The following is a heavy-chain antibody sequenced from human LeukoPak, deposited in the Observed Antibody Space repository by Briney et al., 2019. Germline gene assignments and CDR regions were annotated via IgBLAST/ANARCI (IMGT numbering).Heavy chain of an antibody. J-gene: IGHJ6*03. CDR1: GGSISSYY. CDR3: ARLDRYYYSNMDV. CDR2: IYTSGST. V-gene: IGHV4-4*09. Sequence: SETLSLTCTVSGGSISSYYWSWIRQLPGKGLEWIAYIYTSGSTNYSPSLKSRVTISVDTSKNQFSLELSSVTAADTAVYYCARLDRYYYSNMDVWGKGTTVTVSS.